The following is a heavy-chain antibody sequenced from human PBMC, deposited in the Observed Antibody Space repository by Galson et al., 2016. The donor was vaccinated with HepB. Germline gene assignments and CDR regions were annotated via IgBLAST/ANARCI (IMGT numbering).Heavy chain of an antibody. J-gene: IGHJ4*02. CDR2: TLPILSIT. V-gene: IGHV1-69*04. CDR1: GGSFSGYA. CDR3: TTSGHSRGSGDSFFDH. D-gene: IGHD4-23*01. Sequence: SVKVSCKASGGSFSGYAIIWVRQAPGQGLEWMGRTLPILSITTYAQKFQGRLTITADKSTNTAYMQLTSLTSEDTAVYYCTTSGHSRGSGDSFFDHWGLGTLVAVSS.